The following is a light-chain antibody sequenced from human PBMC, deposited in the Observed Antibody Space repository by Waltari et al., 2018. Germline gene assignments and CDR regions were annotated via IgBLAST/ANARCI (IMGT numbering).Light chain of an antibody. CDR1: QTISNW. CDR3: LQYNSYPRT. V-gene: IGKV1-5*03. CDR2: KAS. Sequence: DIQMTQSPSTLSASVGDRVTVTCRASQTISNWLAWYQQKPGKAPKLLIYKASTLESGVPSRFSGSGSGTEFTLTISSLQPDNFATYCCLQYNSYPRTFGQGTELEIK. J-gene: IGKJ2*01.